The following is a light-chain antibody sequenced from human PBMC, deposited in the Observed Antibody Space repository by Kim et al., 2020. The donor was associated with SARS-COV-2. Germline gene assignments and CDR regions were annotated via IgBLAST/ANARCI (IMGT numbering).Light chain of an antibody. CDR1: SSDVGAYNY. Sequence: GQSLTISFTVTSSDVGAYNYVSWYQQYPGKVPKLMISEVSKRPSGVPERFSGSKSANTASLTVSGLQAEDEAVYYCSSYAGSNNLIFGGGTQLTVL. CDR3: SSYAGSNNLI. V-gene: IGLV2-8*01. CDR2: EVS. J-gene: IGLJ2*01.